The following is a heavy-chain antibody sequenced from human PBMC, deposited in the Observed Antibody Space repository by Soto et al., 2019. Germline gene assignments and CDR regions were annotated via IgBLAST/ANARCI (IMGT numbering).Heavy chain of an antibody. V-gene: IGHV4-30-4*08. CDR3: ARGPSGDKVHY. Sequence: SETLSLTCTVSGGSISSGGYYWSWIRQHPGKGLEWIGHIYDSGSTYNNPSLKSQVTISLDTSKNHFSLTLSSVTAADTAVYYCARGPSGDKVHYWGQGALVTVSS. D-gene: IGHD7-27*01. CDR1: GGSISSGGYY. CDR2: IYDSGST. J-gene: IGHJ4*02.